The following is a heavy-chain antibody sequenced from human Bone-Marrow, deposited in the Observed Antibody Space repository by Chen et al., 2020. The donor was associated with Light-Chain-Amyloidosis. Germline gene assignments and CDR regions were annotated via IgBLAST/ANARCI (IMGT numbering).Heavy chain of an antibody. V-gene: IGHV5-51*01. Sequence: VKKPGESLKLSCKGSGYTFPNYWIGWVRQMPGKGLEWMGVIYPDDSDARYSPSFEGQVTISADKSITTAYLQWRSLKASDTAMYYCARRRDGYSFDYWGQGTLVTFSS. CDR1: GYTFPNYW. D-gene: IGHD5-12*01. CDR3: ARRRDGYSFDY. CDR2: IYPDDSDA. J-gene: IGHJ4*02.